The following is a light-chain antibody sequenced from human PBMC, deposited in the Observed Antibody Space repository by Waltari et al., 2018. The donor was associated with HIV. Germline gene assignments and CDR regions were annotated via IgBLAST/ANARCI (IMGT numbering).Light chain of an antibody. Sequence: QSALTQPASVSGSPGQSITISCTGTTSDIGNYNYVSWYQHHPGRAPKLIIYEVSNRPSVVSNRFSGAKSGNTASLTVSGIHAEDEGDYYCSSYSSSTSPYVFGTGTKVTVV. CDR2: EVS. J-gene: IGLJ1*01. CDR1: TSDIGNYNY. V-gene: IGLV2-14*01. CDR3: SSYSSSTSPYV.